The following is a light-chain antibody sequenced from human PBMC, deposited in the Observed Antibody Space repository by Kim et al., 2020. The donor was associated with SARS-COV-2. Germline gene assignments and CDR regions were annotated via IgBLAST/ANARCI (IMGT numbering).Light chain of an antibody. CDR2: DVT. Sequence: GQSITISCSGTSSDVGGYNYVSWEQQYPGKAPKVLIFDVTKRPSGVSSRFSGSKSDNTAALTISGLQADDEADYYCTSYTSTSTYVFGPGTKVTV. V-gene: IGLV2-14*03. CDR1: SSDVGGYNY. CDR3: TSYTSTSTYV. J-gene: IGLJ1*01.